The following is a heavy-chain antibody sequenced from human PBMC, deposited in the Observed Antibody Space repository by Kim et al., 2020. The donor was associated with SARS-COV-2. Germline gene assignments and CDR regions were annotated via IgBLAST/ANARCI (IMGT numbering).Heavy chain of an antibody. V-gene: IGHV3-74*01. J-gene: IGHJ4*02. D-gene: IGHD1-26*01. CDR3: ARGGWELRPFDY. Sequence: SYADSVKGRFTISRDNAKNTLYLQMNSLRAEDTAVYYCARGGWELRPFDYWGQGTLVTVSS.